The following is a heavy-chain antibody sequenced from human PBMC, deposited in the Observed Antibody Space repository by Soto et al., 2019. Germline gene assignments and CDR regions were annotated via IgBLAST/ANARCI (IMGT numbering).Heavy chain of an antibody. J-gene: IGHJ4*02. CDR1: GGSISSYY. D-gene: IGHD4-17*01. V-gene: IGHV4-59*05. Sequence: PSETLSLTCTVSGGSISSYYWSWIRQPPGKGLEWIGSIYYSGSTYYNPSLKSRVTISVDTSKNQFSLKLSSVTAADTAVYYCASRKRDGDYVFEYRGQGTLVTVPS. CDR2: IYYSGST. CDR3: ASRKRDGDYVFEY.